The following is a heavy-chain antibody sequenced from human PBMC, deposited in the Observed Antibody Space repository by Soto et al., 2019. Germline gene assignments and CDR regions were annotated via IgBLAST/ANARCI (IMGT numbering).Heavy chain of an antibody. Sequence: QVHLVQSGAEVKKPGSSVKVSCKASGGSFSNYIFAWVRQAPGQGLEWMGGTIPMCATAQYAQKLQGRVTITADESTSTVYMDLNSLTSDDTAVYYCARGLFGQQWLVGFDTWGQGTLVTVSS. D-gene: IGHD6-19*01. V-gene: IGHV1-69*01. J-gene: IGHJ4*02. CDR1: GGSFSNYI. CDR3: ARGLFGQQWLVGFDT. CDR2: TIPMCATA.